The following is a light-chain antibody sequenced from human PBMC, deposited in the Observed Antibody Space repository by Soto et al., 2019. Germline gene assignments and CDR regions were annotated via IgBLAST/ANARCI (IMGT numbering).Light chain of an antibody. CDR1: QSVSSN. J-gene: IGKJ2*01. Sequence: EIVMTQSAATLSVSPGERVTLSCRASQSVSSNLAWYQQKPGQAPRLLISGTSARATGIPARFSGSGSGTDFTLTISSLQSEDFAVYFCLQYNNWPLYTFGQGTKLEIK. V-gene: IGKV3-15*01. CDR2: GTS. CDR3: LQYNNWPLYT.